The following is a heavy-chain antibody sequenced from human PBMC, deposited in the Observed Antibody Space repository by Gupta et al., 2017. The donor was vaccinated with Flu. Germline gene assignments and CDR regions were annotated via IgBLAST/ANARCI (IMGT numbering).Heavy chain of an antibody. J-gene: IGHJ5*02. CDR1: GGTFSSYA. V-gene: IGHV1-69*06. CDR3: ARDSPPGLAVAGNKNWFDP. CDR2: IIPIFGTA. Sequence: QVQLVQSGAEVKKPGSSVKVSCKASGGTFSSYAISWVRQAPGQGLEWMGGIIPIFGTANYAQKFQGRVTITADKSTSTAYMELSSLRSEDTAVYYCARDSPPGLAVAGNKNWFDPWGQGTLVTVSS. D-gene: IGHD6-19*01.